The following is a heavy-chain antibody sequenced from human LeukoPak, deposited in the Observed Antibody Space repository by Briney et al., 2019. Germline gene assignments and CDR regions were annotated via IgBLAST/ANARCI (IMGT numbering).Heavy chain of an antibody. Sequence: ASVKVSCKASGYTFTSYGISWVRQAPGQGLEWMGWISAYNGNTNYAQKLQGRVTMTRNTSISTAYMELSSLRSEDTAVYYCARGMTAAWVGMDVWGQGTTVTVSS. CDR2: ISAYNGNT. J-gene: IGHJ6*02. D-gene: IGHD6-13*01. CDR3: ARGMTAAWVGMDV. V-gene: IGHV1-18*01. CDR1: GYTFTSYG.